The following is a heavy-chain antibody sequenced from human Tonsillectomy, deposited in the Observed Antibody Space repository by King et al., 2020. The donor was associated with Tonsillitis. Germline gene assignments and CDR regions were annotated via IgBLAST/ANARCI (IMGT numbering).Heavy chain of an antibody. Sequence: QLVQSGGGLVQPGGSLRLSCAASGFTFSIYSMNWVRQAPGKGLEWVSYISAGSPTIYYADSVKGRFTISRDNANNSLYLQMNSLRDEDTAVYYCARNYYDSSNYYYFDQWGQGTLVTVSS. CDR1: GFTFSIYS. J-gene: IGHJ4*02. D-gene: IGHD3-22*01. V-gene: IGHV3-48*02. CDR3: ARNYYDSSNYYYFDQ. CDR2: ISAGSPTI.